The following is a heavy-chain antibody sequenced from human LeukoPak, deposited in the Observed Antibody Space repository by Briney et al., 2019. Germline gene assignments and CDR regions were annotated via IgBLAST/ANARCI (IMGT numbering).Heavy chain of an antibody. V-gene: IGHV4-34*01. J-gene: IGHJ3*02. CDR2: INHSGST. CDR3: ARVLRYQMALDI. D-gene: IGHD2-2*01. CDR1: GGSFCGYY. Sequence: SETLSLTCAVYGGSFCGYYWSWIREPPGRGVEWIGEINHSGSTNYNPSLKSRVTMSVDTSKNQFSLKLSSVTAADTAVYYCARVLRYQMALDIWGQGTMVTVSS.